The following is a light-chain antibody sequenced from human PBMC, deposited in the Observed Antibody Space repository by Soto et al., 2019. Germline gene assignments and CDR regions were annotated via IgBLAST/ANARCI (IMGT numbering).Light chain of an antibody. Sequence: EIVLTQSPGTLSLSPGERATLSCRASQSVSGSYLAWYQQRPGQAPRLLIYGASSRATGIPDRFSGSGSGTDFTLTISRLEPEDFAVYYCQQYGSSPLTFGGGTKVVIK. CDR3: QQYGSSPLT. CDR1: QSVSGSY. V-gene: IGKV3-20*01. CDR2: GAS. J-gene: IGKJ4*01.